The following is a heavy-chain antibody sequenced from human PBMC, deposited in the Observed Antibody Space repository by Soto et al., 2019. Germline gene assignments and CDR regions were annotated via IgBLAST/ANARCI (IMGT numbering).Heavy chain of an antibody. CDR3: AKVAGGLGYFDL. J-gene: IGHJ2*01. Sequence: GGSLRLSCVASGFTFSDYAMTWVRQAPGKGLEWVATISATGGNIEYTDSLKGRFTISRDNSKNTLYLQLNGLTSDDTAVHYCAKVAGGLGYFDLWGRGTLVTVS. D-gene: IGHD3-16*01. CDR2: ISATGGNI. CDR1: GFTFSDYA. V-gene: IGHV3-23*01.